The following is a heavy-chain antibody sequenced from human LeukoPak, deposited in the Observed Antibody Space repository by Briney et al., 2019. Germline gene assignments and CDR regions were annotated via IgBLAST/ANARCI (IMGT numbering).Heavy chain of an antibody. CDR2: IRYDGSNK. Sequence: GGSLRLSCAASGFTFSSYGMHWVRQAPGKGLEWAAFIRYDGSNKYYADSVKGRFTISRDNSKNTLYLQMNSLRAEDTAVYYCARSYSDAFDIWGQGTMVTVSS. D-gene: IGHD1-26*01. V-gene: IGHV3-30*02. CDR1: GFTFSSYG. J-gene: IGHJ3*02. CDR3: ARSYSDAFDI.